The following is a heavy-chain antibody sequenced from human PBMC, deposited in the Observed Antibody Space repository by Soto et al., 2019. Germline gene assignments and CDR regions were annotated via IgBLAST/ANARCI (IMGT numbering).Heavy chain of an antibody. CDR2: INTYNGKT. D-gene: IGHD2-2*01. CDR1: GYIFTTYS. V-gene: IGHV1-18*04. Sequence: QVQLVQSGAEVKKPGDSVKVSCKTSGYIFTTYSIAWVRQAPGQGLEWMGWINTYNGKTHYAQKFQGRVSVTTDPSTGTVYMELRSLTSDDTAVYYCARGPQTSDFWGHGTLVTVSS. J-gene: IGHJ4*01. CDR3: ARGPQTSDF.